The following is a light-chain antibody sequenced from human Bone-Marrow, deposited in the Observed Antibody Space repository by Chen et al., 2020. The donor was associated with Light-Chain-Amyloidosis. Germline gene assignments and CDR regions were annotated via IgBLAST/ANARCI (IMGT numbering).Light chain of an antibody. Sequence: DIQMTQSPSSLSASVGDRVTITCQASQDIRNYLNWYQQKPGKAPKLLIYDAANLETGVPSRFSGSGSETDFSFTISSLQPEDFATYYCQQYDNRPLTFGGGTKVEIK. CDR1: QDIRNY. V-gene: IGKV1-33*01. CDR3: QQYDNRPLT. J-gene: IGKJ4*01. CDR2: DAA.